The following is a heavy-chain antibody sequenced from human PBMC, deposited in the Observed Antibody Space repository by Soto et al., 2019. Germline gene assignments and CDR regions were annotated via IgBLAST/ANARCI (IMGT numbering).Heavy chain of an antibody. CDR2: ISAYNGNT. CDR1: GYTFTSYG. J-gene: IGHJ5*02. Sequence: ASVKVSCKASGYTFTSYGISWVRQAPGQGLEWMGWISAYNGNTNYAQKLQGRVTMTTDTSTSTAYMELRSLRSDDTAVYYCARGDLWFGELLNNWFDPWGQGTLVTAPQ. V-gene: IGHV1-18*01. CDR3: ARGDLWFGELLNNWFDP. D-gene: IGHD3-10*01.